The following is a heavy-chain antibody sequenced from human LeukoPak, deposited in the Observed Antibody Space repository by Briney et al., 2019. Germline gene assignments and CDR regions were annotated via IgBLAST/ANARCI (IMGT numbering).Heavy chain of an antibody. D-gene: IGHD3-16*01. CDR2: LRGNGET. V-gene: IGHV3-23*01. J-gene: IGHJ4*02. CDR1: GFSFSNYA. Sequence: GGSLRLSCTASGFSFSNYAMSWVRQAPARGPEWVSSLRGNGETFYADSVKGRCTLSRDDSRNTVYLQLNDLRAEDTAIYYCAKAGWVSSADAVWWGQGTQVTVSS. CDR3: AKAGWVSSADAVW.